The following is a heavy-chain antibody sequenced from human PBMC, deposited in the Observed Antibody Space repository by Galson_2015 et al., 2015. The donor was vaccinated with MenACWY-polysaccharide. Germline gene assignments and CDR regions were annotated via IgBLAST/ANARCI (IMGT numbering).Heavy chain of an antibody. CDR2: ISYDGSNK. V-gene: IGHV3-30*18. J-gene: IGHJ2*01. D-gene: IGHD6-6*01. Sequence: SLRLSCAASGFTFSTYGMHWVRQAPGKGLGWVAVISYDGSNKYYADSVKGRFTISRDNSKNTLYLQMNSLRPEDTAVYYCAKDPGLAAHPVYWYFDLWGRGTLVTVSS. CDR3: AKDPGLAAHPVYWYFDL. CDR1: GFTFSTYG.